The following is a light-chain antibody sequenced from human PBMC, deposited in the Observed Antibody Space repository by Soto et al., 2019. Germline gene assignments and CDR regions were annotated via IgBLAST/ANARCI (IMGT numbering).Light chain of an antibody. CDR2: GAS. Sequence: EIVMTQSPATLSVSPGERATLSCRASQSVSSNLAWYQQKPGQAPRLLIYGASTRATSIPARFSGSGSGTEFALTISSLQSEDFAVYYCQQYNNWPPVTFGQGTKLEIK. CDR1: QSVSSN. V-gene: IGKV3-15*01. J-gene: IGKJ2*01. CDR3: QQYNNWPPVT.